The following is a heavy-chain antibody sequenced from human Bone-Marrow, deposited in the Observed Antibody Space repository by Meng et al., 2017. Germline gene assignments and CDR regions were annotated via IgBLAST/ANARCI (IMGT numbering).Heavy chain of an antibody. J-gene: IGHJ4*02. D-gene: IGHD6-19*01. CDR3: ARLKSQWLVLDKGPSDY. Sequence: ASVKVSCKASGYTFTGYYMHWVRQAPGQGLEWMGWINPNSGGTNYAQKFQGRVTMTRDTSISTAYMGLSRLRSDDTAVYYCARLKSQWLVLDKGPSDYWGQGTLVTVSS. V-gene: IGHV1-2*02. CDR1: GYTFTGYY. CDR2: INPNSGGT.